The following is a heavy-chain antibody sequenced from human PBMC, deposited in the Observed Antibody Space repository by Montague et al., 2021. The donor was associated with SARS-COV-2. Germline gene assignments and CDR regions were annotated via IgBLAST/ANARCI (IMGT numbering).Heavy chain of an antibody. D-gene: IGHD5-12*01. J-gene: IGHJ3*02. CDR2: IYDSGST. V-gene: IGHV4-39*02. CDR3: ARRGRKHLPVATTNGGVDN. Sequence: SETLSLTCTVSGGSISSNNYYWDWIRQPPGKGLEWIGTIYDSGSTYYNPSLKSRVTISVDTSKNHFSLKLNSVTAADTAVYYCARRGRKHLPVATTNGGVDNWGQGTMVTVSS. CDR1: GGSISSNNYY.